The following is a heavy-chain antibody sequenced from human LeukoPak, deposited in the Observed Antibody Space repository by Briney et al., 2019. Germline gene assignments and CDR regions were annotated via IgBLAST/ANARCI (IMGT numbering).Heavy chain of an antibody. J-gene: IGHJ6*02. D-gene: IGHD3-9*01. V-gene: IGHV3-74*01. Sequence: GASLRLSCAASGFTFSSYWMHWVRQAPGKGLVWVSRIISDGSNTIYADSVKGRVTISRDNAKNTLYLQMNSLRAEDTAVYYCARAWSYYDILTGHSSYYYYGMDVWGQGTTVTVSS. CDR3: ARAWSYYDILTGHSSYYYYGMDV. CDR1: GFTFSSYW. CDR2: IISDGSNT.